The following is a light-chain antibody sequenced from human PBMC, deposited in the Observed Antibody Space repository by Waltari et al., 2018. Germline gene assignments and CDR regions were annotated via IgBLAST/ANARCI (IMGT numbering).Light chain of an antibody. J-gene: IGKJ4*01. CDR3: QQYNSYSTT. CDR1: QDIITW. Sequence: DIQMTQFPSTLSSYFGDRVTITCRASQDIITWLAWYQQKPGKAPKLLIFKASSLESGVPSRFSGSGSGTEFTLTISSLQPDDFATYYCQQYNSYSTTFGGGTKVEVK. CDR2: KAS. V-gene: IGKV1-5*03.